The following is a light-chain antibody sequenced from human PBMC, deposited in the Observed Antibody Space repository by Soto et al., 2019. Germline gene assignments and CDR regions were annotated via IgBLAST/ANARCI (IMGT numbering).Light chain of an antibody. Sequence: QSALTQPRSVSGSPGQSVTISCTGTSSDVGGYNYVSWYQQHPGQAPKLMIYDVTKRPSGVPDRFSGSKSGNTASLSISGLQAEDEADYYCQSYDSTLSARYVFGTGTKVTVL. V-gene: IGLV2-11*01. CDR2: DVT. J-gene: IGLJ1*01. CDR1: SSDVGGYNY. CDR3: QSYDSTLSARYV.